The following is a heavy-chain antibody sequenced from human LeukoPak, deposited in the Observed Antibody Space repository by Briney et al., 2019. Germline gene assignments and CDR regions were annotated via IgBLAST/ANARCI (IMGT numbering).Heavy chain of an antibody. CDR2: ISYDGSNK. Sequence: GGSLRLSCAASGFTFSSYAMHWVRQAPGKGLEWVAVISYDGSNKYYADSVKGRFTISRDNSKNTLYLQMNSLRAEDTAVYYCARVVVVVVPAARDYYYMDVWGKGTTVTVSS. D-gene: IGHD2-2*01. CDR3: ARVVVVVVPAARDYYYMDV. CDR1: GFTFSSYA. J-gene: IGHJ6*03. V-gene: IGHV3-30-3*01.